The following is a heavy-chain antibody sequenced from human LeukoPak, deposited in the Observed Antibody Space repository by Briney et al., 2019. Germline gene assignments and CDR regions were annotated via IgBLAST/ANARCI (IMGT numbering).Heavy chain of an antibody. V-gene: IGHV4-39*01. Sequence: KASETLSLTCTVSGGSISSSSYYWGWIRQPPGKGLEWIGSIYYSGSTYYNPSLKSRVTISVDTSKNQFSLKLSSVTAADTAVYYCARLSRELRWYPASFDYWGQGTLVTVSS. J-gene: IGHJ4*02. CDR1: GGSISSSSYY. D-gene: IGHD4-23*01. CDR3: ARLSRELRWYPASFDY. CDR2: IYYSGST.